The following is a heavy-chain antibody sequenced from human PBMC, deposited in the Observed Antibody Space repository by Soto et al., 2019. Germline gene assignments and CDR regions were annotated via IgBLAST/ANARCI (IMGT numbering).Heavy chain of an antibody. Sequence: ASVKVSCKASRYTFTSFNIHWIRQAPGQGLERLGVINPSSGSTVYQQNFQGRVTMTSDTSTSTVYMVLSRLRSEDTAVYYCARIAGPALTYFDFWGQGTPVTVSS. V-gene: IGHV1-46*01. CDR3: ARIAGPALTYFDF. CDR1: RYTFTSFN. J-gene: IGHJ4*02. CDR2: INPSSGST. D-gene: IGHD3-9*01.